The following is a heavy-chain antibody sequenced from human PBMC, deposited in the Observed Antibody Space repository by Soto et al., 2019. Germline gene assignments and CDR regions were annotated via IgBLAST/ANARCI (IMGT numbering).Heavy chain of an antibody. J-gene: IGHJ5*02. CDR3: GRDQSGIGYYVDWFDP. D-gene: IGHD3-10*02. CDR1: GYTFNSHA. Sequence: VQFMQSGAEVKKPGAPVKVSCKASGYTFNSHAIPSLRHAPEQRPQWRGWINPGNANTYYSQKFEGRVTFTRDTAATTVNMELTSLTSEDTAIYYCGRDQSGIGYYVDWFDPWGQGTLVTVSS. CDR2: INPGNANT. V-gene: IGHV1-3*01.